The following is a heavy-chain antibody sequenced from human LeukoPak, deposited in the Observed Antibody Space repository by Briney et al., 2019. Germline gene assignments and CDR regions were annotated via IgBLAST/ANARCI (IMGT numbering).Heavy chain of an antibody. D-gene: IGHD6-19*01. CDR3: ASGGQWRPPDY. V-gene: IGHV3-21*01. Sequence: GGSLRLSCAASGFTFSNYSMNWVRQAPGKGLEWVSSISSSSSYIYYADSVKGRFTISRDNAKNSLYLQMNSLRAEDTAVYYCASGGQWRPPDYWGQGTLVTVSS. J-gene: IGHJ4*02. CDR2: ISSSSSYI. CDR1: GFTFSNYS.